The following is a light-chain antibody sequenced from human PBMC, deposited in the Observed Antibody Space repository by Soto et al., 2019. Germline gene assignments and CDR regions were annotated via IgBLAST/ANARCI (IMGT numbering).Light chain of an antibody. CDR1: QSVGKNF. V-gene: IGKV3-20*01. Sequence: EIVLTQSPGTLSLSPGERATVSCRASQSVGKNFLAWFQQKPGQAPRLLIYGASIRATGIPDRFSGSGSGTDFTLTISRLEPEDFAVYYCHQYAYSPQSFGQGTRLEIK. J-gene: IGKJ5*01. CDR3: HQYAYSPQS. CDR2: GAS.